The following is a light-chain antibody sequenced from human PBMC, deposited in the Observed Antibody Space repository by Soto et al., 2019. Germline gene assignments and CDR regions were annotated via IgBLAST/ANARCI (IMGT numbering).Light chain of an antibody. CDR1: QSVSSY. V-gene: IGKV3-11*01. CDR3: QQRSKWPPIT. CDR2: DAS. J-gene: IGKJ5*01. Sequence: EIVLTQSPVTLSLSPGERATLSCRASQSVSSYLAWYQQKPGQATRLLIYDASNRATGIPARFSGGGSGTDFTLTINNIVPDEFAIYYCQQRSKWPPITCGQGTVLEI.